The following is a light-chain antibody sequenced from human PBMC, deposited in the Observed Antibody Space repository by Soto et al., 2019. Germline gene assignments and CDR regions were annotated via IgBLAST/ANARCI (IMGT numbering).Light chain of an antibody. CDR1: SSDVGGYNY. CDR3: SSYTSSSSFV. J-gene: IGLJ1*01. Sequence: QSALTQPASVSGSPGQSITISCTGTSSDVGGYNYVSWYQQHPDKAPKLMIYEVTNRPSGVSNRFSGSKSHNTASLTISGLQAEDEADYYCSSYTSSSSFVFGTGTKLPS. CDR2: EVT. V-gene: IGLV2-14*01.